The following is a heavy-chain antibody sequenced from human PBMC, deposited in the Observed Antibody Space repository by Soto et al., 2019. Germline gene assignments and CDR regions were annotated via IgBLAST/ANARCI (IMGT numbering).Heavy chain of an antibody. CDR1: GGSVRGYY. J-gene: IGHJ6*02. Sequence: PSETLSLTXAVYGGSVRGYYWSWIRQPPGKGLEWIGDINDSGSTKYNPSLKSRVTISVDTSKNQFSLSLSSVTAADTAVYYCARGIAVAGTFYYGMDVWGQGTTVTVSS. D-gene: IGHD6-19*01. CDR2: INDSGST. CDR3: ARGIAVAGTFYYGMDV. V-gene: IGHV4-34*01.